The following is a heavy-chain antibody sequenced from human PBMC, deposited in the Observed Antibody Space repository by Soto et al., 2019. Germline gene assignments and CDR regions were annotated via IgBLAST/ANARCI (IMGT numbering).Heavy chain of an antibody. Sequence: TLSLTCAVSGGSIGTAGYSWSWIRQPPGEGPEWIGYIFHTGSTNYNPSLRSRVTISIDKSNNQFSLKLDSVTAADTAVYFCARENRLGTYYYGSWGQGTQVTVSS. CDR1: GGSIGTAGYS. CDR2: IFHTGST. V-gene: IGHV4-30-2*01. CDR3: ARENRLGTYYYGS. J-gene: IGHJ4*02. D-gene: IGHD7-27*01.